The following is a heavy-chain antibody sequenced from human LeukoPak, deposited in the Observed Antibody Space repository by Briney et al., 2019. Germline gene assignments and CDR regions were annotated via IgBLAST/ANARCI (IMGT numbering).Heavy chain of an antibody. D-gene: IGHD3-10*01. J-gene: IGHJ1*01. CDR3: ATGITMIRAEYFQH. CDR2: INHSGST. V-gene: IGHV4-34*01. CDR1: GGSFSGYY. Sequence: SETLSLTCAVYGGSFSGYYWSWIRQPPGKGLEWIGEINHSGSTNYNPSLKSRVTISVDTSKNQFSLKLSSVTAADTAVYYCATGITMIRAEYFQHWGQGTLVTVSS.